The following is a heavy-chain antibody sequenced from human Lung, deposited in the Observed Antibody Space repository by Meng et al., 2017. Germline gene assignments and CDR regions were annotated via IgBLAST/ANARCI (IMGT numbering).Heavy chain of an antibody. J-gene: IGHJ4*02. CDR3: TWDDKAVSDY. CDR1: GFYFSNAW. Sequence: EVHPVESGGDLVKPGGSLRLSCAASGFYFSNAWMSWVRQAPGKGLEWVGRIKSKTDGGTTEYAAPVTGRFTISRDDSKSTLNLHLSGLRTDDTGVYYCTWDDKAVSDYWGQGTLVTVSS. CDR2: IKSKTDGGTT. D-gene: IGHD3-9*01. V-gene: IGHV3-15*01.